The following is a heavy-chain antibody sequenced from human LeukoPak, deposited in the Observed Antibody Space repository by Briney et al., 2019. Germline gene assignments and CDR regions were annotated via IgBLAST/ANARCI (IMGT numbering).Heavy chain of an antibody. D-gene: IGHD1-26*01. CDR2: IYTGGST. CDR3: AGDGLSAVGATSVYFDY. Sequence: PSETLSLTCTVSGGSISSYYWSWIRQPAGKGLEWIGRIYTGGSTNYNPSLKSRVTMSVDTSKNQFSLKLSSVTAADTAVYYCAGDGLSAVGATSVYFDYWGQGTLVTVSS. V-gene: IGHV4-4*07. CDR1: GGSISSYY. J-gene: IGHJ4*02.